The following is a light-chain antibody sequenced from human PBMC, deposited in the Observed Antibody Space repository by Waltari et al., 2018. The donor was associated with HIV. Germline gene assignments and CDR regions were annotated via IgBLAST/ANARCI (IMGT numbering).Light chain of an antibody. CDR2: RNN. CDR3: AAWDDNLSGPD. CDR1: SSNIASNY. J-gene: IGLJ1*01. Sequence: QSALTQPPSASGTPGQRVTISCSGSSSNIASNYVYWYQQLPGTAPKLLIYRNNQRPSGVPDRFSGSKSGTSASLAISGLRSEDEADYYCAAWDDNLSGPDLGTGTKVTV. V-gene: IGLV1-47*01.